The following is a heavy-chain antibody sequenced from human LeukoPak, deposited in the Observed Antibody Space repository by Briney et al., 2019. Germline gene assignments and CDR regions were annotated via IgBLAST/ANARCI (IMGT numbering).Heavy chain of an antibody. V-gene: IGHV3-30*02. CDR2: IQYDGNTI. J-gene: IGHJ4*02. D-gene: IGHD3-22*01. CDR3: AKDSSGSSLDY. CDR1: GFTYSHNG. Sequence: GGSLRLSCVASGFTYSHNGMHWVRQAPGKGLEWVAFIQYDGNTIFYADSVKGRFTISRDNSKNTLYLQMNSLRAEDTAVYYCAKDSSGSSLDYWGQGTLVTVSS.